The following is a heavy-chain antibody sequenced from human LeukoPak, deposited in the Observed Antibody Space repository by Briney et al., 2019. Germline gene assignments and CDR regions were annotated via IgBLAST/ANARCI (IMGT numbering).Heavy chain of an antibody. CDR1: GYSFTTLW. Sequence: GEALETSRKASGYSFTTLWIGWVRQVPGKGLGWEGTIYPADSTAKYSPSFEGQGTISVDKPIHPAYLQWGRLEVWDTGVFYCARIGGYCYGLVDYGMDVWGQGTTVTVSS. J-gene: IGHJ6*02. V-gene: IGHV5-51*04. D-gene: IGHD5-18*01. CDR2: IYPADSTA. CDR3: ARIGGYCYGLVDYGMDV.